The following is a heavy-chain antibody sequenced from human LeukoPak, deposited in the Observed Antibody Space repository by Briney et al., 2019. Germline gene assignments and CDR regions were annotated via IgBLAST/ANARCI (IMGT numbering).Heavy chain of an antibody. CDR1: GYSFTSYW. Sequence: GESLKISCKGSGYSFTSYWIGWVRQMPGKGLEWMGIIYPGDSDTRYSPSFQGQVTISADKSISTAYLQWSSLKASDTAMYYCARQPSDRYYDSSGYYHRHYYYMDVWGKGTTVTVSS. D-gene: IGHD3-22*01. V-gene: IGHV5-51*01. CDR2: IYPGDSDT. CDR3: ARQPSDRYYDSSGYYHRHYYYMDV. J-gene: IGHJ6*03.